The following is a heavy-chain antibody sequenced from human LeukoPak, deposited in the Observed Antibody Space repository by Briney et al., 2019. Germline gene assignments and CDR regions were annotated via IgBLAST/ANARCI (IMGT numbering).Heavy chain of an antibody. D-gene: IGHD3-10*01. J-gene: IGHJ4*02. CDR2: IYSGGST. CDR3: ARDPYYYGSGRGFDY. CDR1: GFTDSSNY. V-gene: IGHV3-66*01. Sequence: GGPLRLSCAASGFTDSSNYMSWVRQAPGKGLEWVSVIYSGGSTYYADSVKGRFTISRDNSKNTLYLQMNSLRAEDTAVYYCARDPYYYGSGRGFDYWGQGTLVTVSS.